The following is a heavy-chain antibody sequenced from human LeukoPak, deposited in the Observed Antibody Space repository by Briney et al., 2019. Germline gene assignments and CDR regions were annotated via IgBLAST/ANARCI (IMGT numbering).Heavy chain of an antibody. CDR3: ARAETGTGFDP. D-gene: IGHD1-7*01. Sequence: GASVKVSCKASGGTFSSYAISWVRQAPGQGLEWMGGIIPIFGTANYAQKFQGRVTMTRDTSISTSYMELSNLRSDDTAVYYCARAETGTGFDPWGQGTLVTVSS. V-gene: IGHV1-69*05. CDR1: GGTFSSYA. J-gene: IGHJ5*02. CDR2: IIPIFGTA.